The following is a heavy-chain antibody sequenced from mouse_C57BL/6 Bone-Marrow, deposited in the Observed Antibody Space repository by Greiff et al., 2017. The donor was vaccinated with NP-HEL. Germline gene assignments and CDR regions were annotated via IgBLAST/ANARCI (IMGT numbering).Heavy chain of an antibody. D-gene: IGHD3-2*02. Sequence: QVQLQQSGAELARPGASVKLSCKASGYTFTSYGISWVKQRTGQGLEWIGEIYPRSGNTYYNEKFKGKAPLTADKSYSTAYMELRSLKSEDSAVSFCARSTRPAQATFDYWGQGTTLTVSS. J-gene: IGHJ2*01. CDR3: ARSTRPAQATFDY. CDR2: IYPRSGNT. V-gene: IGHV1-81*01. CDR1: GYTFTSYG.